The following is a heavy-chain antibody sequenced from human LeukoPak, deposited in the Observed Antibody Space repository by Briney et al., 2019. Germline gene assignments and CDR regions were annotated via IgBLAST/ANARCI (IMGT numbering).Heavy chain of an antibody. D-gene: IGHD1-26*01. CDR2: IYTSGIT. Sequence: SETLSLTCTVSGGSISSYYWSWIRQPAGKGLEWIGRIYTSGITNYNPSLKSRVTMSVDTSKNQFSLKLSSVTAADTAVYYCARVGRIVGAADWYFDLWGRGTLVTVSS. CDR3: ARVGRIVGAADWYFDL. V-gene: IGHV4-4*07. J-gene: IGHJ2*01. CDR1: GGSISSYY.